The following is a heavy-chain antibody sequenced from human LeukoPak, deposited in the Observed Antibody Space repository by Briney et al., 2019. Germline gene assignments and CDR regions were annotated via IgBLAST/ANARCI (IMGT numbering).Heavy chain of an antibody. CDR3: ARASYYYDGSGYNWFDP. D-gene: IGHD3-22*01. J-gene: IGHJ5*02. V-gene: IGHV3-53*01. Sequence: GGSLRLSCAASGFTVSSYHMNWVRQAPGKGLEWVSVIYSGDSTYYADSVKGRFTISRDNSKNTLYLQMNSLRVEDTAVYYCARASYYYDGSGYNWFDPWGQGTLVTVPS. CDR2: IYSGDST. CDR1: GFTVSSYH.